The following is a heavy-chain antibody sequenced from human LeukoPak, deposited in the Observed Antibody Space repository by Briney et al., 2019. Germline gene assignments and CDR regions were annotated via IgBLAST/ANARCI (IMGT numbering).Heavy chain of an antibody. CDR1: GGSISSDTYF. CDR3: ASEAHRGGGFDS. CDR2: IDFTGNT. J-gene: IGHJ4*02. D-gene: IGHD3-16*01. Sequence: PSETLSLTCTVSGGSISSDTYFWGWIRQPPGKGLEWIANIDFTGNTYYNPSLKSRATISVDTSKNQFSLTLSSVTAADTAVYYCASEAHRGGGFDSWGQGTLVTVSS. V-gene: IGHV4-39*01.